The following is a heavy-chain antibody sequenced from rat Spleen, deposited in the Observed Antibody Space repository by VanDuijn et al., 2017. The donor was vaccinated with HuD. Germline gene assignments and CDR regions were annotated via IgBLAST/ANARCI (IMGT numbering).Heavy chain of an antibody. CDR2: ISYSGST. V-gene: IGHV3-1*01. D-gene: IGHD1-4*01. CDR3: ARWTYTRRGIDY. J-gene: IGHJ2*01. CDR1: GHDITSSY. Sequence: EVQLQESGPGLVKPSQSLSLTCSVTGHDITSSYRWNWIRKFQGNKMEWMGYISYSGSTSYNPSLKSRISMTRDTSKNQFYLQLNSVTTEDTATYYCARWTYTRRGIDYWGQGVMVTVSS.